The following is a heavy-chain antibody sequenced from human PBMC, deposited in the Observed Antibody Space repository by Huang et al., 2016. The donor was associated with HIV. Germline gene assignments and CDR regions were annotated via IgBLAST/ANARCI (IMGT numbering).Heavy chain of an antibody. CDR3: VRDQGRLAVGGIDNWFDP. CDR2: VYDSGTT. CDR1: GDSVSSHY. Sequence: QVRLQESGPGLVKPSETLSLSCTVSGDSVSSHYWGWIRHPPGKGLEWIGPVYDSGTTKYNPRFKGRITIAVDTSKNGFALNITSVSAADTAMYFCVRDQGRLAVGGIDNWFDPWGQGALVTVSS. J-gene: IGHJ5*02. D-gene: IGHD6-19*01. V-gene: IGHV4-59*02.